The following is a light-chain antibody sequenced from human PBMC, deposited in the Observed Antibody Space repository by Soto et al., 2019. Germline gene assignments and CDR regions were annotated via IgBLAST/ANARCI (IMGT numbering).Light chain of an antibody. J-gene: IGKJ1*01. Sequence: DIQMTQSPSSLSASVGDRVTITCRASQRLSSYLNWYQQKPGKAPKLLINAASSLQSGVPSRFSGSGSGKEFPLTIGSLQPEDFASYYCQQSYSTPWTFGQGTKLEIK. V-gene: IGKV1-39*01. CDR2: AAS. CDR1: QRLSSY. CDR3: QQSYSTPWT.